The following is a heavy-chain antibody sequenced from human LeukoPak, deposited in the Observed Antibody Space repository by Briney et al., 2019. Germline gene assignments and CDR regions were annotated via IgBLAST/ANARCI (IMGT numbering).Heavy chain of an antibody. CDR1: GFTFSSYS. J-gene: IGHJ6*02. V-gene: IGHV3-23*01. CDR3: VKDRGGSPFYGMDV. Sequence: GGSLRLSCAASGFTFSSYSMNWVRQAPGKGLEWVSTISGSGGAGTYYADSVKGRFTVSRDNSRNTLYLPMNSLRAEDTAVYYCVKDRGGSPFYGMDVWGQGTTVAVSS. CDR2: ISGSGGAGT. D-gene: IGHD1-26*01.